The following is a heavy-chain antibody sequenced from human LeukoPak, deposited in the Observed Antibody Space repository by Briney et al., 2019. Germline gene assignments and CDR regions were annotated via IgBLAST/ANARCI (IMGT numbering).Heavy chain of an antibody. Sequence: SETLSLTCTVSGGSISSGHYYLNWIRQPAGKGLEWIGRIYSRGSTNYNSSLRGRVTISVDTSKNQFSLKLTSVTAADTAVYYCARSDYDSSGYPPGAFDIWGQGTMVTVSS. D-gene: IGHD3-22*01. CDR3: ARSDYDSSGYPPGAFDI. CDR2: IYSRGST. J-gene: IGHJ3*02. V-gene: IGHV4-61*02. CDR1: GGSISSGHYY.